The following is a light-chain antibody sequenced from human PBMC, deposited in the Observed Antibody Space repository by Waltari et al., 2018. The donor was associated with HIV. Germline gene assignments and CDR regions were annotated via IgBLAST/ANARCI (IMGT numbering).Light chain of an antibody. CDR1: QSVSSN. CDR3: QQYNNWPPWT. Sequence: EIVMTQSPATLSVSPGERATLSCRASQSVSSNLAWYQQKPGQAPWLLIYGASTRATCIPARFSGSGSGTEFTLTISSLQSEDFAVYYCQQYNNWPPWTVGQGTKVEIK. J-gene: IGKJ1*01. CDR2: GAS. V-gene: IGKV3-15*01.